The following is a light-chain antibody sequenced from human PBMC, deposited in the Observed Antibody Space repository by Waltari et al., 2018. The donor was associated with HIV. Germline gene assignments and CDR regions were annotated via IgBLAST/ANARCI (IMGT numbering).Light chain of an antibody. J-gene: IGLJ2*01. CDR2: DVT. Sequence: QSALTQPPSASGSPGPSVTISCTGTSSDVGGSTSVSWCHNNPDQDPKLLIVDVTQRPSGVPHGFSGSKSGNTASLTVAGLQAEDEADYYCSSYAGRNVLFGGGTKLTVL. CDR3: SSYAGRNVL. V-gene: IGLV2-8*01. CDR1: SSDVGGSTS.